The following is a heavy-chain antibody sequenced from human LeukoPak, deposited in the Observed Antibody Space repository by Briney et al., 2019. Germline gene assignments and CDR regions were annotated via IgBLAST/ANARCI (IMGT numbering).Heavy chain of an antibody. CDR3: ARDPLRNGMDV. Sequence: ASMKVACKASGHTFPNDYMYWVRQAPGQGLEWVGMIKFGGGSTSYEPKFQGRVTMTWDSSTSTAYMELNSLTSEDTAVYYCARDPLRNGMDVWGQGTTVTVSS. CDR2: IKFGGGST. J-gene: IGHJ6*02. CDR1: GHTFPNDY. V-gene: IGHV1-46*01. D-gene: IGHD4/OR15-4a*01.